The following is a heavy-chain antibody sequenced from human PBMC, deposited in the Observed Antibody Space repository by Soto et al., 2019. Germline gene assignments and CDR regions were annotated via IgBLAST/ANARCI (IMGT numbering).Heavy chain of an antibody. J-gene: IGHJ4*02. CDR3: ARDRLRGYDSSGLYS. Sequence: VEPTSKAPRLAFNSKGINWAQQAPGQGLEWMGWINPSDGNRNFAQKFEDRVTMTTAASTNTVFLELRSLKSDDTAIYYCARDRLRGYDSSGLYSWGQGTMVTVSS. CDR2: INPSDGNR. D-gene: IGHD3-22*01. V-gene: IGHV1-18*01. CDR1: RLAFNSKG.